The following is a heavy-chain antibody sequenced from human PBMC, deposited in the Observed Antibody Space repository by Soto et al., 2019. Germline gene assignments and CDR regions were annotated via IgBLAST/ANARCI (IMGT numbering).Heavy chain of an antibody. CDR2: INAGNGNT. CDR3: ARDVMWGTTGGSLGYWFDP. CDR1: GYTFTSYG. J-gene: IGHJ5*02. D-gene: IGHD1-7*01. V-gene: IGHV1-3*01. Sequence: EASVKVSCKASGYTFTSYGMHWVRQAPGQRLEWMGWINAGNGNTKYSQKFQGRVTITRDTSASTAYMELSSLRSEDTAVYYCARDVMWGTTGGSLGYWFDPWGQGPLVTGSS.